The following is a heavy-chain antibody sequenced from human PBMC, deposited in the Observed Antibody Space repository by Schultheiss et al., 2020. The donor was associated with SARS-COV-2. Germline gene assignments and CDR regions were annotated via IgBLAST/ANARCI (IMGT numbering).Heavy chain of an antibody. CDR1: NGSISSVGSF. V-gene: IGHV4-31*03. CDR2: IYYSGST. D-gene: IGHD1-26*01. CDR3: ARDRSGSSLFDS. Sequence: TLSLTCTVSNGSISSVGSFWSWIRQRPGKGLEWIGYIYYSGSTYYNPSLLSRVVISIDTSENQFSLRLSSVTAADTAVYYCARDRSGSSLFDSWGQGTLVTVSS. J-gene: IGHJ4*02.